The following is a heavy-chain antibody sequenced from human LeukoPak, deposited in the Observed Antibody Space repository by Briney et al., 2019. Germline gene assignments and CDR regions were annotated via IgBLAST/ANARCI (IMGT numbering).Heavy chain of an antibody. V-gene: IGHV4-30-2*01. CDR3: ARVYCSSTSCPIDY. D-gene: IGHD2-2*01. J-gene: IGHJ4*02. CDR1: GGSISSGGYS. Sequence: PSETLSLTCAVSGGSISSGGYSWSWIRQPPGKGLEWIGYIYHSGSTYYNPSLKSRVTISVDRSKNQFSLKLSSVTAADTAVYYCARVYCSSTSCPIDYWGQGTLVTVSS. CDR2: IYHSGST.